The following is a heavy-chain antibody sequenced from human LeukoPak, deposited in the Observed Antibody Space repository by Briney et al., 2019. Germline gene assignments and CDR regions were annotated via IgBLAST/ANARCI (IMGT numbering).Heavy chain of an antibody. CDR2: INPNSGNA. J-gene: IGHJ6*03. D-gene: IGHD1-26*01. CDR1: GYTFSDYN. V-gene: IGHV1-8*01. CDR3: ARALAWGGSSYSYYYMDV. Sequence: ASVKVSCKASGYTFSDYNINWVRQATGQGLEWMGWINPNSGNAGYAQKFQGRVTMTRNTSISTAYMELSSLRSEDTAVYYCARALAWGGSSYSYYYMDVWDKGTTVTVSS.